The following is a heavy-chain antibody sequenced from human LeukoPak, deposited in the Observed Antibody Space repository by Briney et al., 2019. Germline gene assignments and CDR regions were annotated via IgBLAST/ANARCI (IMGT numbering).Heavy chain of an antibody. CDR1: GYTFTNYA. Sequence: ASVTVSCKASGYTFTNYALQWVRQAPGQRLEWMGWINAGNGNTKYSQKFQGRVTITRDTSATTAYMELIGLTSEDTAVYYCARGIWYSGLYGPYYFDYWGQGTLVTVSS. CDR3: ARGIWYSGLYGPYYFDY. J-gene: IGHJ4*02. D-gene: IGHD1-26*01. V-gene: IGHV1-3*01. CDR2: INAGNGNT.